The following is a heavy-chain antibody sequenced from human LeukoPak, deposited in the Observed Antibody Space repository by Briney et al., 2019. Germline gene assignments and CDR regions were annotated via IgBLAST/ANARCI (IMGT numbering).Heavy chain of an antibody. V-gene: IGHV4-30-2*01. Sequence: SETLSLTCTVSGGSISSGGFYWSWIRQHPGKGLEWIGYIYHSGSTYYNPSLKSRVTISVDRSKNQFSLKLSPVTAADTAVYYCARDAGLGFDYWGQGTLVTVSS. CDR2: IYHSGST. J-gene: IGHJ4*02. CDR1: GGSISSGGFY. CDR3: ARDAGLGFDY. D-gene: IGHD3-10*01.